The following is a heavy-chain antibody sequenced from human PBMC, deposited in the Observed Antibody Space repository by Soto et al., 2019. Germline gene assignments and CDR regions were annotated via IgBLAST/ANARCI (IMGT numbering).Heavy chain of an antibody. CDR2: ISGYNGNT. Sequence: QVQLVQSGAEVKKPGASVKVSCKASGYTFTSYGISWVRQAPGQGLEWVGWISGYNGNTKYAQKFQGRVTMTTDTSTSTDYMELRSLRPDDTAVYYCTRGPTESSGSPRWYWGQGTLVTVSS. CDR3: TRGPTESSGSPRWY. V-gene: IGHV1-18*01. J-gene: IGHJ4*02. CDR1: GYTFTSYG. D-gene: IGHD1-26*01.